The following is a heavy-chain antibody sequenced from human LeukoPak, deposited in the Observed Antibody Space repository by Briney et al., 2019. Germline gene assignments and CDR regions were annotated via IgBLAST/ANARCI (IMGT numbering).Heavy chain of an antibody. CDR2: INQDGSQK. J-gene: IGHJ4*02. CDR1: GFTFSIYW. V-gene: IGHV3-7*03. CDR3: AKRGVVIRVILVGFHKEAYYFDS. D-gene: IGHD3-22*01. Sequence: HPGGSLRLSCAASGFTFSIYWMSWVRQAPGKGLGWVANINQDGSQKYYVDSVKGRFTISRDNAKNSFFLQMNSLRAEDTAVYFCAKRGVVIRVILVGFHKEAYYFDSWGQGALVTVSS.